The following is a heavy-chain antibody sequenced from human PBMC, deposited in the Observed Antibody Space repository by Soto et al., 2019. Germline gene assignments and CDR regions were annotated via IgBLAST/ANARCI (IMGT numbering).Heavy chain of an antibody. V-gene: IGHV4-30-4*08. CDR1: GGSISSGDYY. CDR3: ARGRLVPAVNFDY. D-gene: IGHD2-2*01. CDR2: IYYSGST. J-gene: IGHJ4*02. Sequence: SETLSLTCTVSGGSISSGDYYWSWIRQHPGKGLEWIGYIYYSGSTYYNPSLKSRVTISVDGSKNQFSLKVKSVTAADTAVYYCARGRLVPAVNFDYWGLGTLVTVSS.